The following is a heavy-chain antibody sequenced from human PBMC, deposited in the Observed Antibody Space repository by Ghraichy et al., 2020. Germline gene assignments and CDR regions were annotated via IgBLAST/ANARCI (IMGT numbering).Heavy chain of an antibody. V-gene: IGHV3-48*03. CDR1: GFTFSTYQ. CDR3: AKPFGLAVAGTWFDF. D-gene: IGHD6-19*01. J-gene: IGHJ5*01. Sequence: LSLTCAASGFTFSTYQMHWVRQAPGKGLEWISFISASGATTYYAESVKGRFTISRDNSKNTLYLQMNSLRAEDTAVYYCAKPFGLAVAGTWFDFWGHGTLVTVSS. CDR2: ISASGATT.